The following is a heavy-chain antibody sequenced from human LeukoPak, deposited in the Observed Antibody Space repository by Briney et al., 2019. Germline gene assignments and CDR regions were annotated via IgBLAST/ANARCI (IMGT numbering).Heavy chain of an antibody. J-gene: IGHJ5*02. CDR3: ARDSLPYDYVWGSYRFFDP. V-gene: IGHV3-48*03. CDR2: ISSSGSTI. D-gene: IGHD3-16*02. Sequence: GGSLRLSCAASGFTFSSYEMNWVRQAPGKGLEWVSYISSSGSTIYYADSVKGRFTISRDNAKNSLYLQMNSLRAEDTAVCYCARDSLPYDYVWGSYRFFDPWGQGTLVTVSS. CDR1: GFTFSSYE.